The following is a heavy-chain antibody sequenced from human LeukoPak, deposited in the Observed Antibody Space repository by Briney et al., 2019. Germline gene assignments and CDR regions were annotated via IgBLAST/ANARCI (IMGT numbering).Heavy chain of an antibody. CDR3: VRDLRYSSNWFDP. D-gene: IGHD6-13*01. J-gene: IGHJ5*02. CDR1: GGTFISYT. V-gene: IGHV1-69*04. Sequence: SVKVSCKASGGTFISYTISWVRQAPGQGLEWMGRIIPILGIANYAQKFQGRVTITADKSTSTAYMELSSLRSEDTAVYYCVRDLRYSSNWFDPWGQGTLVTVSS. CDR2: IIPILGIA.